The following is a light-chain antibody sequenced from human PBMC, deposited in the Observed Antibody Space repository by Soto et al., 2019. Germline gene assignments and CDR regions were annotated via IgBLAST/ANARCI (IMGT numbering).Light chain of an antibody. V-gene: IGKV1-27*01. CDR2: AAS. CDR3: QKYNSAPPWT. Sequence: DIQMTQSPSSLSASVGDRITITCRASQDISNYLAWYQQKPGKVPKLLIYAASTLQSGVPSRFSGSGSGTDFTLTISSLQTEDVATYYCQKYNSAPPWTCGQGTKVDIK. J-gene: IGKJ1*01. CDR1: QDISNY.